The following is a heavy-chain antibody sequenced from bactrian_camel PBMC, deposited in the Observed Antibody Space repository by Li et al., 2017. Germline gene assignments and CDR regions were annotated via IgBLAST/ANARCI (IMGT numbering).Heavy chain of an antibody. CDR2: VYTGGGSA. J-gene: IGHJ4*01. D-gene: IGHD6*01. Sequence: VQLVESGGASVQAGESLRLSCVASGGSFSDQMGWFRQAPGKEREGVAAVYTGGGSAYYADSVKGRFTISRDNAKNTLYLQMNNLNVEDTGMYYCAAGGSWYCVYDYWGRGTQVTVS. CDR1: GGSFSDQ. CDR3: AAGGSWYCVYDY. V-gene: IGHV3S54*01.